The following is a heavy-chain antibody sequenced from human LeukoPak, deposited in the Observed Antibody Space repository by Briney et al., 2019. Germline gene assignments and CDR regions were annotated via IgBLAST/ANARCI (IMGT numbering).Heavy chain of an antibody. D-gene: IGHD1-26*01. CDR3: ARGSGSYSIGYYYFYGMDV. CDR2: INHSGST. J-gene: IGHJ6*02. V-gene: IGHV4-34*01. Sequence: PSETLSLTCAVYGGSFSGYYWSWIRQPPGKGLEWIGEINHSGSTNYNPSLKSRVTISVDTSKNQFSLKLSSVTAADTAVYYCARGSGSYSIGYYYFYGMDVWGQGTTVTVSS. CDR1: GGSFSGYY.